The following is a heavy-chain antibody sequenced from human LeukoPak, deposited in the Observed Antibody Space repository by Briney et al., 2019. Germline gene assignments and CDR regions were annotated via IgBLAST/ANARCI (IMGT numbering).Heavy chain of an antibody. J-gene: IGHJ4*02. D-gene: IGHD6-25*01. CDR1: GDSISRSTYY. Sequence: SETLSLSCTVSGDSISRSTYYWAWIRQPPGKGLEWIGSVYYGRSPYFNPSLESRATISVDTSKNHFSLKMSSVTAADTAVYYCARSSGTGTFSYWGQGTLVTVSS. CDR2: VYYGRSP. V-gene: IGHV4-39*02. CDR3: ARSSGTGTFSY.